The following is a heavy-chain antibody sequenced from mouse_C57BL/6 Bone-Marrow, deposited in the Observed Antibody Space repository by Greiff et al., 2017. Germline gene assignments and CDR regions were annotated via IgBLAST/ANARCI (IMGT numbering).Heavy chain of an antibody. V-gene: IGHV1-69*01. CDR1: GYTFTSYW. Sequence: QVQLQQPGAELVMPGASVKLSCKASGYTFTSYWMHWVKQRPGQGLEWIGEIDPSDSYTNYNQKFKGKSTLTVDKSSSTAYMQLSILTSEDSAVYYCSSSLYDGYYGWFAYWGQGTLVTVSA. CDR3: SSSLYDGYYGWFAY. CDR2: IDPSDSYT. D-gene: IGHD2-3*01. J-gene: IGHJ3*01.